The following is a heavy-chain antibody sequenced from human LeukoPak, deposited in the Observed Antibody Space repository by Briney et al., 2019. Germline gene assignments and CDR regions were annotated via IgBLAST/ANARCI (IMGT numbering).Heavy chain of an antibody. CDR1: GGSFSSYY. CDR2: IYTSGST. V-gene: IGHV4-4*07. D-gene: IGHD7-27*01. CDR3: SRDETGAWYFDL. Sequence: SETLSLTCAVYGGSFSSYYWSWIRQPAGKGLEWIGRIYTSGSTNYNPSLKSRVTMSVDTSKNQFSLKLSSVTAADTAVYYCSRDETGAWYFDLWGRGTLVTVSP. J-gene: IGHJ2*01.